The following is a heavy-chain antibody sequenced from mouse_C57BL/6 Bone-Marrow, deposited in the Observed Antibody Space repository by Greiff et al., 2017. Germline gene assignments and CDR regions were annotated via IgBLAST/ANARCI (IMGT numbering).Heavy chain of an antibody. J-gene: IGHJ2*01. V-gene: IGHV14-4*01. CDR3: MGDYYGSSYGFDD. Sequence: EVQLQQSGAELVRPGASVKLSCTASGFNIKDDYMHWVKQRPEQGLEWIGWIDPENGDTEYASKFQGKATITADTSSNTAYLQLSSLTSEDTAVYYCMGDYYGSSYGFDDWGKGTTLTVSS. CDR2: IDPENGDT. D-gene: IGHD1-1*01. CDR1: GFNIKDDY.